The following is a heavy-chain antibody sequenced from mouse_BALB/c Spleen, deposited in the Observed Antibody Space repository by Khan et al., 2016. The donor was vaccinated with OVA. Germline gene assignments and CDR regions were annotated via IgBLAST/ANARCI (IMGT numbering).Heavy chain of an antibody. CDR3: AREASNWDFSVAY. Sequence: VQLKQSGPALVKPGASVKMSCKASGYTFTNYVMHWVKQKPGQGLEWIGYINPYNAGTRYNEKFKGKATLTSDKSSSTAYMELSSLTSEDSAVYYCAREASNWDFSVAYWGQGTLVTVSA. D-gene: IGHD4-1*01. J-gene: IGHJ3*01. V-gene: IGHV1S136*01. CDR1: GYTFTNYV. CDR2: INPYNAGT.